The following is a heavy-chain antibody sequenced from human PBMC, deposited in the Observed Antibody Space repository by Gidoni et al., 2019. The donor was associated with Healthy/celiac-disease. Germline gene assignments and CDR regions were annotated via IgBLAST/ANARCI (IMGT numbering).Heavy chain of an antibody. CDR2: IYPGDSDT. CDR3: ARGLIAVAGTGAFDI. Sequence: EVQLVQSGAEVNKPGESLKISCTGSGYSFTSYWIGWGRQMPGQGLEWMGIIYPGDSDTRYSPSFQGQVTISADKSISTAYLQWSSLKASDTAMYYCARGLIAVAGTGAFDIWGQGTMVTVSS. J-gene: IGHJ3*02. V-gene: IGHV5-51*01. CDR1: GYSFTSYW. D-gene: IGHD6-19*01.